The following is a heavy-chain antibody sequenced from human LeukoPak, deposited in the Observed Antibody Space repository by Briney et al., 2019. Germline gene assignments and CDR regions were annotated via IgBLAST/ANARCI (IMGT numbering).Heavy chain of an antibody. CDR2: IYHSGST. J-gene: IGHJ4*02. Sequence: PSETLSLTCAVSGYSISSGYYRDWIRQPPGKGLEWIGSIYHSGSTYYNPSLKSRVTISVDTSKNQFSLKLSSVTAADTAVYYCARHPLYWGQGTLVTVSS. CDR3: ARHPLY. CDR1: GYSISSGYY. V-gene: IGHV4-38-2*01.